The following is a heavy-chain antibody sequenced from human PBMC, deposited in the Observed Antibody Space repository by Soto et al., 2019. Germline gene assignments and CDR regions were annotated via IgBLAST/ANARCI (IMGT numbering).Heavy chain of an antibody. CDR3: XKVPLRPYYFDY. V-gene: IGHV3-23*01. CDR2: IGGSGDRT. CDR1: GFTFSNYD. D-gene: IGHD4-17*01. J-gene: IGHJ4*02. Sequence: EVQLLDSGGDLVQPGGSLRLSCAASGFTFSNYDMTWVRQAPGKGLEWVSRIGGSGDRTYYADSVKGRFTISRDNSRXXXXXXXXXXXXXXXXXXXXXKVPLRPYYFDYWGQGALVTVSS.